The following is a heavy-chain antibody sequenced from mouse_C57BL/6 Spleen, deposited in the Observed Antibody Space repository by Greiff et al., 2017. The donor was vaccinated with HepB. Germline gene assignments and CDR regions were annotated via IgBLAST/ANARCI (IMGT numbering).Heavy chain of an antibody. CDR1: GFTFSNYW. CDR2: IRLKSDNYAT. CDR3: TSITTVVADWYFDV. D-gene: IGHD1-1*01. V-gene: IGHV6-3*01. Sequence: EVKLQESGGGLVQPGGSMKLSCVASGFTFSNYWMNWVRQSPEKGLEWVAQIRLKSDNYATHYAESVKGRFTISRDDSKSSVYLQMNNLRAEDTGIYYCTSITTVVADWYFDVWGTGTTVTVSS. J-gene: IGHJ1*03.